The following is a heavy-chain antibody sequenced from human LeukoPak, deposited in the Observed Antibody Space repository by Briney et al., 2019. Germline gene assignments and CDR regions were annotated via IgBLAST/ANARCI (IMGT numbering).Heavy chain of an antibody. CDR2: IYTSGST. Sequence: SETLSLTSTVPGGSISSYYWSWIRQPAGKGLEWVGRIYTSGSTNYNPSLKSRVTISVDTSKNQFSLRLSSVTAADSAVYYCTGGLLYSVEYFQHWGQGTLVTVSS. CDR1: GGSISSYY. J-gene: IGHJ1*01. CDR3: TGGLLYSVEYFQH. V-gene: IGHV4-4*07. D-gene: IGHD2-2*02.